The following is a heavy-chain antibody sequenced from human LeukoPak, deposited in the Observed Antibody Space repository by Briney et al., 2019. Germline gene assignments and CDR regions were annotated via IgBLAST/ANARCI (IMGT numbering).Heavy chain of an antibody. CDR2: INPSGGST. J-gene: IGHJ3*02. Sequence: ASVKVSCKASGYTLTSYYMHWVRQAPGQGLEWMGIINPSGGSTSYAQKFQGRVTMTEDTSTDTAYMELSSLRSEDTAVYYCATSSVVPAAIHDAFDIWGQGTMVTVSS. D-gene: IGHD2-2*02. CDR1: GYTLTSYY. CDR3: ATSSVVPAAIHDAFDI. V-gene: IGHV1-46*01.